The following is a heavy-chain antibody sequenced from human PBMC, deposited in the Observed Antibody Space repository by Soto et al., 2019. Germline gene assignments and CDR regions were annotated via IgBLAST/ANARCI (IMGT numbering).Heavy chain of an antibody. D-gene: IGHD6-13*01. Sequence: PSETLSLTCTVSGDSISGYYWSWIRQPAGKGMEWIGRIHTTDGTNCNPSLKSRVTMSIDTSNNQFSLKLSSLTAADTAVYYCARALSSAAGLYFDFWGQGTLVTGSS. CDR3: ARALSSAAGLYFDF. CDR2: IHTTDGT. CDR1: GDSISGYY. V-gene: IGHV4-4*07. J-gene: IGHJ4*02.